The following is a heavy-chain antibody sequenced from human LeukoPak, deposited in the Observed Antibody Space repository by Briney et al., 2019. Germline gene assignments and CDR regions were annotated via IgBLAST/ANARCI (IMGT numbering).Heavy chain of an antibody. CDR1: GFTFSKFW. J-gene: IGHJ4*02. CDR2: IKQDGSEK. Sequence: GGSLRLSCAASGFTFSKFWMTWVRQAPGKGLYWVANIKQDGSEKYYVDSVEGRFTISRDNAKNSLYLQMNSLRAEDTAVYYCARVGVGSTKYFDYWGQGSLVTVSP. CDR3: ARVGVGSTKYFDY. D-gene: IGHD3-3*01. V-gene: IGHV3-7*02.